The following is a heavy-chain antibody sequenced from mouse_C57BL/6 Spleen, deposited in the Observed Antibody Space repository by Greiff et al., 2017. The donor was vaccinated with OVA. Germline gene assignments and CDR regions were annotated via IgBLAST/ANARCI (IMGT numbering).Heavy chain of an antibody. Sequence: EVQLQQSGPELVKPGASVKIPCKASGYTFTDYNMDWVKQSHGKSLEWIGDINPNNGGTIYNQKFKGKATLTVDKSSSTAYMELRSLTSEETAVSYCAGGGAIYCDGGGFACWGQGTLVTGAA. J-gene: IGHJ3*01. CDR1: GYTFTDYN. CDR2: INPNNGGT. D-gene: IGHD2-4*01. CDR3: AGGGAIYCDGGGFAC. V-gene: IGHV1-18*01.